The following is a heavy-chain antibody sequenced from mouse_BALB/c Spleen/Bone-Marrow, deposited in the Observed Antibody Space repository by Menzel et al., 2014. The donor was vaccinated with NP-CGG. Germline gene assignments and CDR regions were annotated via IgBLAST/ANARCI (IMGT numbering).Heavy chain of an antibody. CDR2: INPSNGRT. V-gene: IGHV1S81*02. Sequence: QVHVKQSGAELVEPGASVKLSCKASGYTFTSYWIHWVKLRPGHGLEWIGEINPSNGRTNYNEKFKNKATLTVDKSSSTAYIQLSSLTSEDSAVYYCARYDGPAWFAYWGQGALVTVS. CDR1: GYTFTSYW. D-gene: IGHD2-3*01. CDR3: ARYDGPAWFAY. J-gene: IGHJ3*01.